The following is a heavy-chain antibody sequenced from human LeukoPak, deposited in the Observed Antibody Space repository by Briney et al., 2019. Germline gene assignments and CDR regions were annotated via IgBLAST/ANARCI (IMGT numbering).Heavy chain of an antibody. D-gene: IGHD6-19*01. Sequence: AGGSLRLSCAASGFTFKNYHTNWVRQVPGKGPEWVSSITDNGLSIYYADSVKGRFTISRDNAENSLYLQMDSLRAEDTAVYCCAREAVSGSSYFDYWGLGTLVTVSS. CDR2: ITDNGLSI. J-gene: IGHJ4*02. V-gene: IGHV3-21*01. CDR1: GFTFKNYH. CDR3: AREAVSGSSYFDY.